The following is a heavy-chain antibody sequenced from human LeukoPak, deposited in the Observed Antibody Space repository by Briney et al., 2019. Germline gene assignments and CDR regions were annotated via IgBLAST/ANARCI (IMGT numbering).Heavy chain of an antibody. CDR1: GFTFSSYS. J-gene: IGHJ4*02. CDR2: ISSSSSYI. V-gene: IGHV3-21*01. CDR3: ARDGHFWSGYYSVY. D-gene: IGHD3-3*02. Sequence: PGGSLRLSCAAFGFTFSSYSMNWVRQAPGKGLEWVSSISSSSSYIYYADSVKGRFTISRDNAKNSLYLQMNSLRAEDTAVYYCARDGHFWSGYYSVYWGQGTLVTVSS.